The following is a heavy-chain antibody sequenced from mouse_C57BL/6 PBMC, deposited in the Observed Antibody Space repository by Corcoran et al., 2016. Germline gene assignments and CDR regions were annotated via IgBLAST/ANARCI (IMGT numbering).Heavy chain of an antibody. CDR2: INPNNGGT. V-gene: IGHV1-26*01. CDR1: GYTFTDYY. CDR3: ARGYGNYGDWFAY. Sequence: EVQLQQSGPELVKPGASVKISCKASGYTFTDYYMNWVKQSHGKSLEWIGDINPNNGGTSYNQKFKSKATLTVDKSSSTAYMELRSLTSEDSAVYYCARGYGNYGDWFAYWGQGTMVTVSA. J-gene: IGHJ3*01. D-gene: IGHD2-1*01.